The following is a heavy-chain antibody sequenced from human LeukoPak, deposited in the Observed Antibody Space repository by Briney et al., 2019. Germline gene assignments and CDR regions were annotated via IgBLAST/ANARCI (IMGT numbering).Heavy chain of an antibody. D-gene: IGHD4-23*01. Sequence: ASVKVSCKASGYTFTSYYMHWVRQAPGQGLEWMGIINPSGGSTSYAQKFQGRVTMTRDMSTSTDYMELSGLRSEDTAVYYCARDNSVEDTAWWFDPWGQGTLSPSPQ. J-gene: IGHJ5*02. CDR3: ARDNSVEDTAWWFDP. V-gene: IGHV1-46*01. CDR1: GYTFTSYY. CDR2: INPSGGST.